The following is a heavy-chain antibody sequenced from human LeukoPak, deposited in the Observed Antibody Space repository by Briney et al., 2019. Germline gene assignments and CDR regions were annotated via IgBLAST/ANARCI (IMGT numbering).Heavy chain of an antibody. V-gene: IGHV1-2*02. CDR3: ARDLGTYYYGPGSLDY. J-gene: IGHJ4*02. CDR2: INPNSGGT. CDR1: GYTFTGYY. Sequence: ASVKVSCKASGYTFTGYYMHWVRQAPGQGLEWMGWINPNSGGTNYAQKFQGRVTMTRDTSISTAYMELSRLRSDDTAVYYCARDLGTYYYGPGSLDYWGQGTLVTVSS. D-gene: IGHD3-10*01.